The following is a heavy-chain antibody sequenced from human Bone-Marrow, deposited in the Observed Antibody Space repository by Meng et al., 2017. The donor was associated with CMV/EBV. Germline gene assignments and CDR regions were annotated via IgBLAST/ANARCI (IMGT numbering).Heavy chain of an antibody. D-gene: IGHD4-11*01. CDR1: GFTFSSYA. J-gene: IGHJ6*02. V-gene: IGHV3-23*01. CDR3: AIQFQPPANRKTTVNRVGYYYGMDV. Sequence: GGSLRLSCAASGFTFSSYAMSWVRQAPGKGLEWVSAISGSGGSTYYADSVKGRLTISRENSKNTLYLQMNSLRAEDTAVYYCAIQFQPPANRKTTVNRVGYYYGMDVWAQGTTVTGSS. CDR2: ISGSGGST.